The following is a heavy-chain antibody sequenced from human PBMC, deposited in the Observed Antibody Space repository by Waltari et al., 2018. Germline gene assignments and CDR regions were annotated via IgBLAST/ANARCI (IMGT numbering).Heavy chain of an antibody. CDR2: INPNSGGT. D-gene: IGHD2-21*02. CDR3: AKASGDWQRYWYFDL. V-gene: IGHV1-2*06. J-gene: IGHJ2*01. Sequence: QVQLVQSGAEVKKPGASVKVSCKASGYTFTGYYMHWVRQAPGQGLEWMGRINPNSGGTNYAQKFQGRVTMTRDTSISTAYMELSRLRSDDTAVYYCAKASGDWQRYWYFDLWGRGTLVTVSS. CDR1: GYTFTGYY.